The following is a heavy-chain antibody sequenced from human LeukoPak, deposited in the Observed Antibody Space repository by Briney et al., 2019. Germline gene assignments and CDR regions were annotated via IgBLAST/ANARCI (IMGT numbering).Heavy chain of an antibody. V-gene: IGHV3-23*01. CDR3: AKRVPYGSSSVYFDN. CDR2: ISDNDGTST. Sequence: GGSLRLSCAASGFTFSSFALSWVRQAPGKGLGWVSAISDNDGTSTYYTDTANGRFTISRDNSKNTLYLQMNALRAEDTAVYYCAKRVPYGSSSVYFDNWGQGTPVTVSS. J-gene: IGHJ4*02. CDR1: GFTFSSFA. D-gene: IGHD6-6*01.